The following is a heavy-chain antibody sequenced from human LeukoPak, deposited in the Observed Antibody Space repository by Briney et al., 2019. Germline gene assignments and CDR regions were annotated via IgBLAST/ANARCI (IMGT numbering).Heavy chain of an antibody. D-gene: IGHD1-1*01. CDR3: AREMGTETTHDAFDI. V-gene: IGHV1-18*01. CDR2: ISAYSGNT. CDR1: GYTFTTYG. Sequence: ASVKVSCKASGYTFTTYGISWVRQAPGQGLEWLGWISAYSGNTNYAQKLQGRVTMTTDTSTSTAYMELRSLRSDDTAVYHCAREMGTETTHDAFDIWGQGTMVTVSS. J-gene: IGHJ3*02.